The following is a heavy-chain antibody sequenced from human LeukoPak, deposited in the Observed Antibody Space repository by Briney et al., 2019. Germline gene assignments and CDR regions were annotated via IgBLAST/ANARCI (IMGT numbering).Heavy chain of an antibody. CDR2: IYYSGST. D-gene: IGHD3-22*01. CDR3: ARWSRGYYYYYYYGMDV. CDR1: GGSVSSGSYY. V-gene: IGHV4-61*01. Sequence: PSETLSLTCTVSGGSVSSGSYYWSWIRQPPGKGLEWIGYIYYSGSTNYNPSLKSRVTISVDTSKNQFSLKLSSVTAADTAVYYCARWSRGYYYYYYYGMDVWGQGTTVTVSS. J-gene: IGHJ6*02.